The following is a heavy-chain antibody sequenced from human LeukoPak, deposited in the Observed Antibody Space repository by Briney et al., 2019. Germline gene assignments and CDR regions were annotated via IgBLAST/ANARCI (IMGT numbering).Heavy chain of an antibody. CDR1: GGSISSGGYY. J-gene: IGHJ4*02. Sequence: SETLSLTCTVSGGSISSGGYYWSWIRQHPGKGLEWIRYIYYSGSTYYNPSLKSRVTISVDTSKNQFSLKLSSVTAADTAVYYCARGEDPWIQSLDYWGQGTLVTVSS. CDR2: IYYSGST. V-gene: IGHV4-31*03. D-gene: IGHD5-18*01. CDR3: ARGEDPWIQSLDY.